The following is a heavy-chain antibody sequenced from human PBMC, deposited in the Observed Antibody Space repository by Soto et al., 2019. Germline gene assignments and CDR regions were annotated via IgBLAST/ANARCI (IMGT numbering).Heavy chain of an antibody. J-gene: IGHJ4*02. CDR2: ISHSGST. Sequence: PAEALSLTSAVAGGSISSGGASCSLIRQPPGKGLEWIGYISHSGSTYYNPSLKSRVTISVDRSKNQFSLKLSSVTAADTAVYYCASGPPLGRWGQGTLVTVSS. CDR1: GGSISSGGAS. CDR3: ASGPPLGR. V-gene: IGHV4-30-2*01.